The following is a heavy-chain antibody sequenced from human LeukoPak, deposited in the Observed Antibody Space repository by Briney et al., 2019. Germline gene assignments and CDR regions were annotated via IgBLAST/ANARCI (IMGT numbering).Heavy chain of an antibody. CDR3: ARDSNWGFDY. V-gene: IGHV6-1*01. Sequence: SQTLSLTCAISGDSVSTNSVAWNRIRQSPSGGLEWLGKTRYRSKWYSDYAVSVKSRITINPDTSKNQFSLQLNSVTPEDTAVYYCARDSNWGFDYWGQGTLVTVSS. CDR2: TRYRSKWYS. J-gene: IGHJ4*02. D-gene: IGHD7-27*01. CDR1: GDSVSTNSVA.